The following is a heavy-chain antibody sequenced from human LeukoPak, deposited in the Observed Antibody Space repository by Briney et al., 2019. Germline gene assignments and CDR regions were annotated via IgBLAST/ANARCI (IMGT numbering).Heavy chain of an antibody. CDR1: GFTLSDYY. CDR2: ISSSGSTI. CDR3: ARDRPHYGGTKMVLYNWFDP. V-gene: IGHV3-11*04. J-gene: IGHJ5*02. D-gene: IGHD4-23*01. Sequence: PGGSLRLSCAASGFTLSDYYMSWIRQAPGKGLEWVSYISSSGSTIYYADSVKGRFTISRDNAKNSLYLQMNSLRAEDAAVYYCARDRPHYGGTKMVLYNWFDPWGQGTLATVSS.